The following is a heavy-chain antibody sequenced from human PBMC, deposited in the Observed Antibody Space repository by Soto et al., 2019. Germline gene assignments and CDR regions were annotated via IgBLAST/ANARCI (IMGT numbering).Heavy chain of an antibody. Sequence: SETLSLTCAVYGGSFSGYYWSWIRQPPGKGLEWIGEINHSGSNNYNPSLKSRVTISVDTSKNQFSLKLSSVTAADTAVYYCARRGAVYSSSWYGLPWFDPWGQGTLVTVSS. J-gene: IGHJ5*02. V-gene: IGHV4-34*01. CDR2: INHSGSN. D-gene: IGHD6-13*01. CDR3: ARRGAVYSSSWYGLPWFDP. CDR1: GGSFSGYY.